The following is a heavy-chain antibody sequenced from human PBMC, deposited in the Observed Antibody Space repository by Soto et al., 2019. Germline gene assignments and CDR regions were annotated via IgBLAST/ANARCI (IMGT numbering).Heavy chain of an antibody. CDR3: ARDSWTTVPRVPYYYGMDV. D-gene: IGHD4-4*01. CDR2: IIPIFGTA. J-gene: IGHJ6*02. CDR1: GGTFSSYA. V-gene: IGHV1-69*12. Sequence: QVQLVQSGAEVKKPGSSVKVSCKASGGTFSSYAISWVRQAPGQGLEWMGGIIPIFGTANYAQKFQGRVTITADESSSTAYMELSSLRSEDTAVYYCARDSWTTVPRVPYYYGMDVWGQGTTVTVSS.